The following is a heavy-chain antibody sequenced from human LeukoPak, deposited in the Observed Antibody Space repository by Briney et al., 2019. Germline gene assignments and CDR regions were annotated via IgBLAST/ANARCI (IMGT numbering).Heavy chain of an antibody. D-gene: IGHD4-11*01. J-gene: IGHJ4*02. V-gene: IGHV1-18*01. CDR2: ISAYNGNT. CDR3: ARVTTVSPSYFDY. Sequence: GASVKVSCKASGVKFSSYAISWVRQAPGQGLEWMGWISAYNGNTNYAQKLQGRVTMTTDTSTSTAYMELRSLRSDDTAVYYCARVTTVSPSYFDYWGQGTLVTVSS. CDR1: GVKFSSYA.